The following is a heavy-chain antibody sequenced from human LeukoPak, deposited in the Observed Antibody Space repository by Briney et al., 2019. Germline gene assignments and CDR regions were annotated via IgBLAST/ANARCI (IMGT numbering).Heavy chain of an antibody. CDR2: INHSGST. D-gene: IGHD1-7*01. V-gene: IGHV4-34*01. Sequence: PSETLSLTCTVSGGSISSYYWSWIRQPPGKGLEWIGEINHSGSTNYNPSLKSRVTISVDTSKNQFSLKLSSVTAADTAVYYCARGGTTWSVGGAFDIWGQGTMVTVSS. J-gene: IGHJ3*02. CDR1: GGSISSYY. CDR3: ARGGTTWSVGGAFDI.